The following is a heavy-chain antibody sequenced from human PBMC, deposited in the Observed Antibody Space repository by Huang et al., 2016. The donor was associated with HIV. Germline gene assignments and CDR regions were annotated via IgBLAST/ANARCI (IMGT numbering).Heavy chain of an antibody. J-gene: IGHJ3*02. V-gene: IGHV1-18*01. CDR3: ARDSPLLGVVIVVVPTAPNAFDI. CDR2: ISAYNGVT. D-gene: IGHD2-2*01. Sequence: QVQLVQSGVEVKKPGASVKVSCKASGYTFTSYGISWVRQAPGQGREWMGWISAYNGVTNYAQNVQGRGTMTTDTSTSTAYMELRSLRSDDTAVYYCARDSPLLGVVIVVVPTAPNAFDIWGQGTMVTVSS. CDR1: GYTFTSYG.